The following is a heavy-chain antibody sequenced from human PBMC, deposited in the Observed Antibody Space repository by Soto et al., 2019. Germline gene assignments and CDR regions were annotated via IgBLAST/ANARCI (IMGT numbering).Heavy chain of an antibody. CDR1: GFTFSSYG. CDR2: ISYDASNK. D-gene: IGHD3-22*01. Sequence: PGGSLRLSCATSGFTFSSYGIHWVRQAPGKGLEWVAVISYDASNKYFADSVKGRFTISRDNSKNTVYLQMDSLRAEDTAVYYCAKTGPYYYDSSAFDFRGQGTMVTVSS. J-gene: IGHJ3*01. CDR3: AKTGPYYYDSSAFDF. V-gene: IGHV3-30*18.